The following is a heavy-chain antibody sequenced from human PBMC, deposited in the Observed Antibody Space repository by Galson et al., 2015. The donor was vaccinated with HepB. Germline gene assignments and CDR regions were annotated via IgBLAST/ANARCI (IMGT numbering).Heavy chain of an antibody. Sequence: SVKVSCKASEGTFKTYAVSWVRQAPGQGLEWMGGIIPIFGTTNYAQKFQGRVTIIADESTGTASMELISLRSEDTAVYYCARGRYTSGWDPNYYYYFDMDVWGQGTTVTVSS. CDR2: IIPIFGTT. CDR1: EGTFKTYA. J-gene: IGHJ6*02. D-gene: IGHD6-19*01. V-gene: IGHV1-69*13. CDR3: ARGRYTSGWDPNYYYYFDMDV.